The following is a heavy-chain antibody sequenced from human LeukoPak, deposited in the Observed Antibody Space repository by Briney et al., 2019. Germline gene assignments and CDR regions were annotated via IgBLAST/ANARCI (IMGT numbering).Heavy chain of an antibody. CDR2: IKQDGSEK. CDR3: AREAKENDAFDI. V-gene: IGHV3-7*01. Sequence: GGSLRLSCAASGFTFSDYYMSWIRQAPGKGLEWVANIKQDGSEKYYVDSVKGRFTISRDNAKNSLYLQMNSLRAEDTAVYYCAREAKENDAFDIWGQGTMVTVSS. CDR1: GFTFSDYY. J-gene: IGHJ3*02.